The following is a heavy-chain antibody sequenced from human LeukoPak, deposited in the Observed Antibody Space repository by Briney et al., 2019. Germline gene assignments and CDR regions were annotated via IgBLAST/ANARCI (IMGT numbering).Heavy chain of an antibody. Sequence: GGSLRLSCAASGFTFSSYGMHWVRQAPGKGLEWVAVIWYDGSNKYYADSVKGRFTISRDNSKNTLYLQMNSGRAEDTVVYYWARGDGSSSWYFDYWGKGTLVTVSS. J-gene: IGHJ4*02. CDR2: IWYDGSNK. CDR3: ARGDGSSSWYFDY. CDR1: GFTFSSYG. D-gene: IGHD6-13*01. V-gene: IGHV3-33*01.